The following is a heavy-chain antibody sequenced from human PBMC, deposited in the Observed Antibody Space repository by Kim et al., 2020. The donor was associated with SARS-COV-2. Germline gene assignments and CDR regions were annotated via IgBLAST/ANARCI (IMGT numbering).Heavy chain of an antibody. V-gene: IGHV1-69*06. CDR3: ARDPEGGHCTGASCYAALGY. CDR1: GDSFSSYA. Sequence: SVKVSCKASGDSFSSYAFSWVRQAPGQGLEWMGGIIPLFGTPNYAQRFQGRITITADKSTRRVFMELSGLRSEDTAVYYCARDPEGGHCTGASCYAALGYWGQGTLVTVSS. D-gene: IGHD2-2*01. CDR2: IIPLFGTP. J-gene: IGHJ4*02.